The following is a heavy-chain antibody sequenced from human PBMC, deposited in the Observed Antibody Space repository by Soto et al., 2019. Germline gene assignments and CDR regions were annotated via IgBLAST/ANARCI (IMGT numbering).Heavy chain of an antibody. CDR2: IYPGDSDT. J-gene: IGHJ4*02. Sequence: GESLKISCQGSGYSFTRWWIGWVRQMSGKGLEFMGIIYPGDSDTRYSPSFQGQVTISADKSISTAYLQWSSLKASDTAMYYCVRRVSESASMAHAGYWGQGTLVTVSS. CDR3: VRRVSESASMAHAGY. V-gene: IGHV5-51*01. CDR1: GYSFTRWW. D-gene: IGHD3-10*01.